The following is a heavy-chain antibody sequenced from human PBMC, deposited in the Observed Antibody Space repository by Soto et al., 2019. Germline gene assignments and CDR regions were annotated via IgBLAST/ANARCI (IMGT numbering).Heavy chain of an antibody. Sequence: DSLQVSCTSSGYTFTSYGISWVRQAPGQGLEWMGWISAYNGNTNYAQKLQGRVTMTTDTSTSTAYMELRSLRSDDTAVYYCARVTFTGSYGAEWGKGTLVTV. D-gene: IGHD5-18*01. CDR2: ISAYNGNT. J-gene: IGHJ4*02. CDR1: GYTFTSYG. CDR3: ARVTFTGSYGAE. V-gene: IGHV1-18*04.